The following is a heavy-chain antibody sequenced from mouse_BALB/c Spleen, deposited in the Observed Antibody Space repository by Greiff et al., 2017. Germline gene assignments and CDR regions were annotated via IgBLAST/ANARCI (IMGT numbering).Heavy chain of an antibody. CDR3: ARGRFDY. V-gene: IGHV1-69*01. J-gene: IGHJ2*01. CDR1: GYTFTDYW. Sequence: QVQLKQPGAELVMPGASVKMSCKASGYTFTDYWMHWVKQRPGQGLEWIGAIDTSDSYTSYNQKFKGKATLTVDESSSTAYMQLSSLTSEDSAVYYCARGRFDYWGQGTTLTVSS. CDR2: IDTSDSYT.